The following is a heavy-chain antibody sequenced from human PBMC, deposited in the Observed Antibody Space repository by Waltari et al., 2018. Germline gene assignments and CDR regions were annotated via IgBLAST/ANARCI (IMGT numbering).Heavy chain of an antibody. J-gene: IGHJ4*02. D-gene: IGHD6-25*01. CDR2: IWYDGSNK. V-gene: IGHV3-33*01. CDR1: GFTFSSYG. CDR3: AREGSSSGVDY. Sequence: QVQLVESGGGVVQPGRSLRLSCAASGFTFSSYGMHWVRQAPGKGLEWVAVIWYDGSNKYYADAVKGRFTISRDNSKNTLYLQMNSLRAEDTAVYYCAREGSSSGVDYWGQGTLVTVSS.